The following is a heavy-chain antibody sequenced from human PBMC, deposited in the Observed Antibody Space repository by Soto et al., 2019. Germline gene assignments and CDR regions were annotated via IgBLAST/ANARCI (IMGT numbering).Heavy chain of an antibody. CDR1: GGTFSSYA. V-gene: IGHV1-69*12. Sequence: QVQLVQSGAEVKKPGSSVKVSCKASGGTFSSYAISWVRQAPGQGLEWMGGIIPIFGTANYAQKFQGRVTITADEPTSTADMELRSLRSADTCVYYCARRYCSGDSCYYYGMDVWGQGTTVTVSS. D-gene: IGHD2-15*01. J-gene: IGHJ6*02. CDR3: ARRYCSGDSCYYYGMDV. CDR2: IIPIFGTA.